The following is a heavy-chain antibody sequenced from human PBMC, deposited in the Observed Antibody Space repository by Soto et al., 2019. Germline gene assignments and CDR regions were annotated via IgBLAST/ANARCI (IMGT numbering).Heavy chain of an antibody. Sequence: EVQLVESGGGLVQPGESLRLSCAASGLTFSNYWMTWVRQAPGMGLEWVANINQDGSEKYYVDSVKGRFTISRDNAKNSLYLQMNSLRAEDTALYYCSGGNQYAFWGQGPLVTVSS. J-gene: IGHJ4*02. V-gene: IGHV3-7*01. CDR2: INQDGSEK. CDR3: SGGNQYAF. CDR1: GLTFSNYW. D-gene: IGHD2-15*01.